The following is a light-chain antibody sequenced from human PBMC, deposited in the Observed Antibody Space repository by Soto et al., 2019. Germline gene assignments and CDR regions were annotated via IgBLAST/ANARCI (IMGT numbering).Light chain of an antibody. V-gene: IGLV2-14*02. Sequence: QSALTEPASVSGSPGQSITISCTGTSGFVGSFSLVSWYQQHPGKAPKVMISEGHRRPSGVPDRFSGSTSVNSASLTISGLQADDEADYYCCLYTSGGTYVLFGGGTKLTVL. CDR1: SGFVGSFSL. J-gene: IGLJ2*01. CDR3: CLYTSGGTYVL. CDR2: EGH.